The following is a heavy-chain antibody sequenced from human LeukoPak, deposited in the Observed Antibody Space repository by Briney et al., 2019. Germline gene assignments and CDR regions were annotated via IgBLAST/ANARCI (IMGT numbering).Heavy chain of an antibody. CDR2: ISSSSSYI. V-gene: IGHV3-11*06. Sequence: PGGSLRLSCPASGFIFSDYYMSWIRQAPGKGLEWVSYISSSSSYINYADSVKGRFTISRDNAKNSLYLQMNSLRDEDTAVYYCAKSDTYRFDYWGQGTLVTVSS. D-gene: IGHD2-21*02. CDR1: GFIFSDYY. J-gene: IGHJ4*02. CDR3: AKSDTYRFDY.